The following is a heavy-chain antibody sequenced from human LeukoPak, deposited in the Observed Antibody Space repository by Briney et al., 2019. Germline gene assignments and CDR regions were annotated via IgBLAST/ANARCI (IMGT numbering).Heavy chain of an antibody. J-gene: IGHJ4*02. CDR1: GFTFSRFA. Sequence: PGGSLRLSCAASGFTFSRFAMSWVRQAPGKDLEWVSSISGSDGTTYYAESVEGRFTISRDNSKNILYLQMNSLRADDTAVYYCAKDANYFDGSGYLIPFDYWGQGTLVTVSS. V-gene: IGHV3-23*01. CDR3: AKDANYFDGSGYLIPFDY. D-gene: IGHD3-22*01. CDR2: ISGSDGTT.